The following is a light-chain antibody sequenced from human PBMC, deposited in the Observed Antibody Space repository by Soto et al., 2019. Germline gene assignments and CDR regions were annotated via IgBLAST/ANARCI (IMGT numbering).Light chain of an antibody. J-gene: IGLJ2*01. CDR1: SSDIGGYNY. V-gene: IGLV2-14*01. CDR2: EVT. CDR3: SSSTNTITVI. Sequence: QSALTQPASVSGSPGQSITISCTGTSSDIGGYNYVSWYQQHPGKAPKLMIYEVTNRPSGVSNRFSGSKSGNTASLTISGLQAEDEADYYCSSSTNTITVIFGGGTKVTVL.